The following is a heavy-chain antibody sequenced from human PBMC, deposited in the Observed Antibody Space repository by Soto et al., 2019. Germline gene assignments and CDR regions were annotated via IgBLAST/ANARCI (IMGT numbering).Heavy chain of an antibody. CDR1: GVSITSHY. CDR2: MHHSGST. V-gene: IGHV4-59*08. J-gene: IGHJ6*02. CDR3: ARLNGYCVSTSCHGYYGMDV. Sequence: SETLSLTCPVSGVSITSHYWSWIRQSPGKGLEWIAYMHHSGSTNYNPSLKSRVTVSIDTSKSQVSLRLSSVTAADTAVYYCARLNGYCVSTSCHGYYGMDVWGQGTTVT. D-gene: IGHD2-2*03.